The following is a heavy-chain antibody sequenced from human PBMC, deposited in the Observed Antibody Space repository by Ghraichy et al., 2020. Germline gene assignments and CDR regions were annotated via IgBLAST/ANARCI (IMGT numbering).Heavy chain of an antibody. V-gene: IGHV4-39*01. CDR2: IYYNGST. CDR1: VSSIGSSLYY. CDR3: ARQGSLITMISK. D-gene: IGHD3-22*01. J-gene: IGHJ4*02. Sequence: SETLSLTCTVSVSSIGSSLYYWAWIRQPPGKGLEWIATIYYNGSTYYNPSLRSRVTISTDTSKNQFSLKVHSVTAADTAVYYCARQGSLITMISKWRQGTLVTVRS.